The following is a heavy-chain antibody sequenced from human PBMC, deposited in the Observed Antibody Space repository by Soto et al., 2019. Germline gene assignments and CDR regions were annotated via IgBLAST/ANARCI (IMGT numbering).Heavy chain of an antibody. CDR1: GGTFSDFT. J-gene: IGHJ4*02. CDR2: VIPILGAS. Sequence: QVQLVQSGAEVKKPGSSVKVSCTASGGTFSDFTISWVRQAPGQGLEWVGRVIPILGASTYARKFQGRATITADKATRTAYMAPNSLRSEDTAVYYCANRYGNGSFAYFENWGQGTQVTVSS. V-gene: IGHV1-69*08. D-gene: IGHD5-18*01. CDR3: ANRYGNGSFAYFEN.